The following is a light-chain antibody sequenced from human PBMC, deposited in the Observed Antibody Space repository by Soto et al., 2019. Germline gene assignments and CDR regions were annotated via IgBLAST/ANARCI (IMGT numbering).Light chain of an antibody. CDR2: EVS. CDR3: SSFTSSTTYV. V-gene: IGLV2-14*01. J-gene: IGLJ1*01. Sequence: QSVLTQPASVSGSPGQSITISCTGTGSDVGGYNYVSWYQQHPGKAPKLMIYEVSNRPSGVSYRFSGSKSGNTASLTISGLQAEDEADSYCSSFTSSTTYVFGTGTKLTVL. CDR1: GSDVGGYNY.